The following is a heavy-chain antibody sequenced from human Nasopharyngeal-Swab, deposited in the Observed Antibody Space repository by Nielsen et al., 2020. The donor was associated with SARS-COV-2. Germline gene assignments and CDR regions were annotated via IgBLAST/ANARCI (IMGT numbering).Heavy chain of an antibody. J-gene: IGHJ6*03. CDR2: ISYDGSHE. CDR1: GFTFSNFA. Sequence: GGSLRLSCAASGFTFSNFAMHWVRQAPGKGLEWVGVISYDGSHENYADSVRGRFTISRDNSKDTVYLQMNSLRPEDTAVYYCARDSVYNFGVFIITTSFMDVWGKGTTVTVSS. CDR3: ARDSVYNFGVFIITTSFMDV. V-gene: IGHV3-30*04. D-gene: IGHD3-3*01.